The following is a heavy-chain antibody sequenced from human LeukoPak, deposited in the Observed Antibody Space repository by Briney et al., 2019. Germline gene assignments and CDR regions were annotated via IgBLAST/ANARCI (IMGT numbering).Heavy chain of an antibody. D-gene: IGHD3-9*01. CDR3: ARSFARDSDILTGYYTGDY. V-gene: IGHV1-18*01. J-gene: IGHJ4*02. Sequence: ASVKVSCKASGYTFTNSGISWVRQARGQGLEWMGWVSAYDGNTNYAQKLQGRLTMTTDRSTSTAYMELRSLRSDDTAMYYCARSFARDSDILTGYYTGDYWGQGTLVTVSS. CDR1: GYTFTNSG. CDR2: VSAYDGNT.